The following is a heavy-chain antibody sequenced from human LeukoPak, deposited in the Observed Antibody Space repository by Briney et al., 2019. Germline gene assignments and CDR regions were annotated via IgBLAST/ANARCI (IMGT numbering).Heavy chain of an antibody. V-gene: IGHV3-23*01. CDR3: AKVYVWNEYYFDY. D-gene: IGHD1-1*01. CDR2: ISGSGTNT. Sequence: GGSLRLSCAASGFTFNSYAMNWVRQAPGKGLEWVSVISGSGTNTYYADSVKGRFTISRDNSKNTLYLQMNSLRAEDTAVYYCAKVYVWNEYYFDYWGQGTLVTVSS. J-gene: IGHJ4*02. CDR1: GFTFNSYA.